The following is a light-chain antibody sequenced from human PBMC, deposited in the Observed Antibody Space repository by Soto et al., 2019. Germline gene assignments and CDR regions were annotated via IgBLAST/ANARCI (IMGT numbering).Light chain of an antibody. V-gene: IGKV1-39*01. CDR2: GAS. J-gene: IGKJ1*01. CDR1: QNIDMY. Sequence: DIHMTQSPSSLSASVGDTVTITCRASQNIDMYLNWYQQKPGKAPRVLISGASNLQSGVPSRFSGCGSGTDFTLTISSLQSEDFASYFGQHTFNSPPWTFGQGTKVEIK. CDR3: QHTFNSPPWT.